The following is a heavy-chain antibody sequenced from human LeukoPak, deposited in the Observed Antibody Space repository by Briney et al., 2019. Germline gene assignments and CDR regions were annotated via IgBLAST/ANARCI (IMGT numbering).Heavy chain of an antibody. CDR2: VRYDGTNN. V-gene: IGHV3-30*02. CDR1: GFTFSFNNYG. J-gene: IGHJ4*02. Sequence: GGSLRLSCAASGFTFSFNNYGMHWVRQAPGKGLEWVAFVRYDGTNNYYADSVNGRFTVSRDNSKNTVYLQMSSLRTEDTAAYYCAKAYGYSYGYFDHWGQGTLVTVSS. D-gene: IGHD1-26*01. CDR3: AKAYGYSYGYFDH.